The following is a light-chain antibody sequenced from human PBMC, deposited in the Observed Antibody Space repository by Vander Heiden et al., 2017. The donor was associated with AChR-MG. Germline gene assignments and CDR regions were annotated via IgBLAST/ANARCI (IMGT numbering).Light chain of an antibody. CDR2: EAY. V-gene: IGKV3-11*01. CDR1: QSVSSY. Sequence: EIVLTQSPATLSLSPGERATLSCRASQSVSSYLAWYQQKPGQAPRLLIYEAYNRATGIPARFSGSGSGTDFTLTISSLEPEDFAVYYCQQRSNWPSGLTFGGGTKVEIK. CDR3: QQRSNWPSGLT. J-gene: IGKJ4*01.